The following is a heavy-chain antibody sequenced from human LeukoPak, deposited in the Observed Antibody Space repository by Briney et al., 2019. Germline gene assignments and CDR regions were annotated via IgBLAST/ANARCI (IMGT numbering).Heavy chain of an antibody. CDR3: AWGLVVRGVTYHFDY. J-gene: IGHJ4*02. Sequence: ASVKVSCKASGGTFSSYGINWVRQAPGQGLEWMGGIIPISGTANYAQKFQGRVTITTDESTTTAYMDLSSLRSEDTAVYYCAWGLVVRGVTYHFDYWGQGTLVTVSS. CDR2: IIPISGTA. V-gene: IGHV1-69*05. D-gene: IGHD3-10*01. CDR1: GGTFSSYG.